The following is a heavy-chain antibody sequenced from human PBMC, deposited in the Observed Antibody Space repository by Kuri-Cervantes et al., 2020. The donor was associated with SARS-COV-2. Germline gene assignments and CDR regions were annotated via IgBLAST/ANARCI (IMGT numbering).Heavy chain of an antibody. CDR3: ARDPSIMITFGGVIVSGYFDY. D-gene: IGHD3-16*02. V-gene: IGHV3-30*04. J-gene: IGHJ4*02. Sequence: GESLKISCAASGLTFTTSAMHWVRQAPGKGLDWMPFISNGGINKYYADSVKGRFTISRDNSKNTLYLQMNSLRAEDTAVYYCARDPSIMITFGGVIVSGYFDYWGQGTLVTVYS. CDR1: GLTFTTSA. CDR2: ISNGGINK.